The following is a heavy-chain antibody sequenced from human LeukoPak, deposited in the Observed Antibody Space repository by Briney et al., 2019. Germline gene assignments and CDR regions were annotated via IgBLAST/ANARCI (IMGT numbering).Heavy chain of an antibody. Sequence: ASVKASCKASGYTFTTYAISWVRQAPGQGLEWMGWISVYNGSTNYAQKLQGRVTMTTDTSTSTAYMELRSLRSDDTALYYCARGSWFDFWGQGTLVTVSS. CDR1: GYTFTTYA. CDR2: ISVYNGST. CDR3: ARGSWFDF. V-gene: IGHV1-18*01. J-gene: IGHJ4*02. D-gene: IGHD2-15*01.